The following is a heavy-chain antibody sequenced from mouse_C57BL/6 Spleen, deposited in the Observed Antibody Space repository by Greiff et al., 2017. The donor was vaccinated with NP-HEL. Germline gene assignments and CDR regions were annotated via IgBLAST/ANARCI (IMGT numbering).Heavy chain of an antibody. CDR2: INPNNGGT. D-gene: IGHD2-5*01. V-gene: IGHV1-18*01. Sequence: VQLQQSGPELVKPGASVKIPCKASGYTFTDYNMDWVKQSHGKSLEWIGDINPNNGGTIYNQKFKGKATLTVDKSSSTAYMELRSLTSEDTAVYYCARKGYYSNYGGVFDYWGQGTTLTVSS. J-gene: IGHJ2*01. CDR3: ARKGYYSNYGGVFDY. CDR1: GYTFTDYN.